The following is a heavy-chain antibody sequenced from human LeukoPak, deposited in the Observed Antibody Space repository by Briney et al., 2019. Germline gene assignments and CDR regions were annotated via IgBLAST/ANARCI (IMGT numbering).Heavy chain of an antibody. Sequence: PGRSLRLSCAASGFTFSSYGMHWVRPAPGKGLGWVAVISYDGSNKYYADSVKGRFTISRDNSKNTLYLQMNSLKTEDTAVYYCTTVDYGDYEYSRKGYYYGMDVWGQGTTVTVSS. CDR2: ISYDGSNK. CDR1: GFTFSSYG. D-gene: IGHD4-17*01. J-gene: IGHJ6*02. V-gene: IGHV3-30*03. CDR3: TTVDYGDYEYSRKGYYYGMDV.